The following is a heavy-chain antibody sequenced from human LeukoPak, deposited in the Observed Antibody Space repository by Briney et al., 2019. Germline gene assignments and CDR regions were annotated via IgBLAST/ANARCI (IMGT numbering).Heavy chain of an antibody. CDR3: ARASDGMDV. CDR2: ISYDGSNK. V-gene: IGHV3-30-3*01. J-gene: IGHJ6*02. Sequence: GGSLRLSCAASGFTFSSYAMHWVRQAPGKGLEWVAVISYDGSNKYYADSVKGRFTISRDNSKNTLYLQMNSLRAEDTAVYYCARASDGMDVWGQGATVTISS. CDR1: GFTFSSYA.